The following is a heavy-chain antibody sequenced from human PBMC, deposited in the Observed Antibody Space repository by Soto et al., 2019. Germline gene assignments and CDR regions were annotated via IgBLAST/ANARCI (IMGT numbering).Heavy chain of an antibody. CDR2: INAGNGNT. V-gene: IGHV1-3*01. CDR3: ARDRTITMVRGGGMDV. J-gene: IGHJ6*02. Sequence: QVQLVQSGAEVKKPGASVKVSCKASGYTFTSYAMHWVRQAPGQRLEWMGWINAGNGNTKYSQKLQGRVTITRDTSASTAYMELSSLRSEDTAVYYCARDRTITMVRGGGMDVWGQGTTVTVSS. D-gene: IGHD3-10*01. CDR1: GYTFTSYA.